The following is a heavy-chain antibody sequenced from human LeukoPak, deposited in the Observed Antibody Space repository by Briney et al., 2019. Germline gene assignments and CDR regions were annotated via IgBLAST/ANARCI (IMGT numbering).Heavy chain of an antibody. J-gene: IGHJ5*02. Sequence: GGSLRLSCATSGFTFSNAWMNWVRQAPGKGLVWVGRIRSNSDGGTIDYAAPVKGRFTLSRDDSKTTLYLQMNSLQTEDTAVYYCATDFYDSTWGQGTLVTVSS. CDR1: GFTFSNAW. CDR2: IRSNSDGGTI. CDR3: ATDFYDST. D-gene: IGHD3-22*01. V-gene: IGHV3-15*07.